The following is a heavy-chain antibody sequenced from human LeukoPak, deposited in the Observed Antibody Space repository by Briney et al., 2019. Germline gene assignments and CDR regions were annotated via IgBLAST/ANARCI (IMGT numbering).Heavy chain of an antibody. CDR2: IYHSGST. V-gene: IGHV4-30-2*01. Sequence: SQTLSLTCAVAACSISSGGYAWRWLRQPPGKGLEWIGYIYHSGSTYYNPSLKSRVTISVDRSKNQFSLKLSSVTAADTAVYYCARGIAADYWGQGTLVTVSS. J-gene: IGHJ4*02. CDR3: ARGIAADY. D-gene: IGHD6-13*01. CDR1: ACSISSGGYA.